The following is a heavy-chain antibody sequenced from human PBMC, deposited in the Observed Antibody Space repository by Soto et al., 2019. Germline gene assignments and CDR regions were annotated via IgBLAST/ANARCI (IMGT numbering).Heavy chain of an antibody. J-gene: IGHJ4*02. CDR2: INHSGST. CDR3: ARGLGDIVVVVAASPTYFDY. V-gene: IGHV4-34*01. CDR1: GGSFSGYF. Sequence: SETLSLTCAVYGGSFSGYFWSWIRQPPGKGLEWIGEINHSGSTNYNPSLKSRVTISVDTSKNQFSLKLSSVTAADTAVYYCARGLGDIVVVVAASPTYFDYWGQGTLVTVSS. D-gene: IGHD2-15*01.